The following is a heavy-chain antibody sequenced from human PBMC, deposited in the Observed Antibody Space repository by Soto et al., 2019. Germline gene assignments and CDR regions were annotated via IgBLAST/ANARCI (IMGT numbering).Heavy chain of an antibody. CDR2: ISYDGSNK. CDR3: AKDAPRYSGFDFSQ. J-gene: IGHJ4*02. D-gene: IGHD5-12*01. V-gene: IGHV3-30*18. CDR1: GFSLSTYG. Sequence: QVQLVESGGGVVQPGRSLRLSCEASGFSLSTYGMHWVRQAPGKGLEWVAVISYDGSNKYHADSVKGRFTISRDNSRNTLYLQMNSPRLDDTAVYYCAKDAPRYSGFDFSQWGQGTLVTVSS.